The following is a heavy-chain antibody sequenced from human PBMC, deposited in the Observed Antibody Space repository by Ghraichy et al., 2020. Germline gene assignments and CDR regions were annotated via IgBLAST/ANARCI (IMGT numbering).Heavy chain of an antibody. V-gene: IGHV4-34*01. Sequence: SETLSLTCAVYGGSFSGYYWSWIRQPPGKGLEWIGEINHSGSTNYNPSLKSRVTISVDTSKNQFSLKLSSVTAADTAVYYCAALSARTLLRVGYYYYYGMDVWGQGTTVTVSS. CDR3: AALSARTLLRVGYYYYYGMDV. J-gene: IGHJ6*02. CDR1: GGSFSGYY. D-gene: IGHD1-26*01. CDR2: INHSGST.